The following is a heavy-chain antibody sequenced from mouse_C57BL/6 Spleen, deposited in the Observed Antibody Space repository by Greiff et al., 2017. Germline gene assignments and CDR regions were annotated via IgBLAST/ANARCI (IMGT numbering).Heavy chain of an antibody. V-gene: IGHV1-69*01. CDR2: IDPSDSYT. J-gene: IGHJ4*01. Sequence: VQLQQPGAELVMPGASVKLSCKASGYTFTSYWMHWVKQRPGQGLEWIGEIDPSDSYTNYNQKFKGKSTLTVDKSSSTAYMQLSSLTSEDSAVYYCARIGNHYYAMDYWGQGTSVTVSS. CDR1: GYTFTSYW. D-gene: IGHD2-1*01. CDR3: ARIGNHYYAMDY.